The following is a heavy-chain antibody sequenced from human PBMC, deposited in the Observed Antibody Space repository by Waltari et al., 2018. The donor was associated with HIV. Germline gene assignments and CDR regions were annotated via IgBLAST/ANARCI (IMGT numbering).Heavy chain of an antibody. V-gene: IGHV3-30*18. CDR3: AKDLAGSSL. Sequence: QENLVESGGGVVQPGGSLRLFCAGSGFNFSINGMHWVRQSPGKGLEWVATISYNGKRTDYVDSVKGRFTISRDNSKHTVFLQMSSLRAEDTSIYYCAKDLAGSSLWGQGALVTVSS. D-gene: IGHD3-10*01. CDR2: ISYNGKRT. J-gene: IGHJ1*01. CDR1: GFNFSING.